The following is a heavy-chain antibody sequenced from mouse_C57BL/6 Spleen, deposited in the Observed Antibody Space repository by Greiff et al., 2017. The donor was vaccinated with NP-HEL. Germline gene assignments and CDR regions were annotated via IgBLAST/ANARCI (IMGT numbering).Heavy chain of an antibody. D-gene: IGHD2-1*01. Sequence: LVESGGGLVQPGGSLKLSCAASGFTFSDYGMAWVRQAPRKGPEWVAFISNLAYSIYYADTVTGRFTISRENAKNTMYLEMSSLRSEDTAMYYCARQDGNYEEGAMDYWGQGTSVTVSS. J-gene: IGHJ4*01. CDR3: ARQDGNYEEGAMDY. CDR2: ISNLAYSI. V-gene: IGHV5-15*01. CDR1: GFTFSDYG.